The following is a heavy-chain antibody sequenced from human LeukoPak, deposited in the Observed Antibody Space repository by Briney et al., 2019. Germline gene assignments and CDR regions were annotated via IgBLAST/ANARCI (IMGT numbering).Heavy chain of an antibody. D-gene: IGHD6-19*01. Sequence: SETLSLTCAVYGGSFSGYYWSWLRQPPGKGLEWIGEINHSGSTNYNPSLKSRVTISVDTSKNQFSLKLSSVTAADTAVYYCARVCRIAVAGTLFDYWGQGTLVTVSS. CDR3: ARVCRIAVAGTLFDY. V-gene: IGHV4-34*01. CDR2: INHSGST. CDR1: GGSFSGYY. J-gene: IGHJ4*02.